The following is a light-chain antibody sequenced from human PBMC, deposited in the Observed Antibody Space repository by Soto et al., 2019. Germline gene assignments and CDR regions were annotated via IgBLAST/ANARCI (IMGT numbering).Light chain of an antibody. J-gene: IGKJ5*01. Sequence: MKLYKSRSTLSSFIGDRVALTCRASQSISSGLAWYQQKPGKAPKLLIYDASSLESGVPSRFSGSGSGTDFTLTISSLQPEDFATYYCQQFSNYPHVFGQVTLLEIK. CDR1: QSISSG. V-gene: IGKV1-5*01. CDR3: QQFSNYPHV. CDR2: DAS.